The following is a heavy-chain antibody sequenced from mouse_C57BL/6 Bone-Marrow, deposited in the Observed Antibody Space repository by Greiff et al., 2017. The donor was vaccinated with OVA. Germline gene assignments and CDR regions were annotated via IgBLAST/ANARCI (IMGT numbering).Heavy chain of an antibody. V-gene: IGHV5-4*01. D-gene: IGHD2-5*01. J-gene: IGHJ3*01. Sequence: EVQLQESGGGLVKPGGSLKLSCAASGFTFSSYAMSWVRQTPEKRLAWVATISDGGSYTYYPDNVKGRFTISRDNAKNNLYLQMSHLKSEDTAMYYCAREDSNYAWFAYWGQGTLVTVSA. CDR3: AREDSNYAWFAY. CDR2: ISDGGSYT. CDR1: GFTFSSYA.